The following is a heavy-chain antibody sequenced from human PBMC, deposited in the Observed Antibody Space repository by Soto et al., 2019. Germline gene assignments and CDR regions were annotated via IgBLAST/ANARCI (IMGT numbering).Heavy chain of an antibody. Sequence: GSLRLSCAASGFTFSSYAMHWVRQAPGKGLEWFAVISYDGSNKYYADSVKGRFTISRDNSKNTLYLQMNSLRAEDTAVYYCAREPGSYDPPSYYYGMDGWGQGTTVTVCS. D-gene: IGHD1-26*01. CDR2: ISYDGSNK. CDR3: AREPGSYDPPSYYYGMDG. V-gene: IGHV3-30-3*01. CDR1: GFTFSSYA. J-gene: IGHJ6*02.